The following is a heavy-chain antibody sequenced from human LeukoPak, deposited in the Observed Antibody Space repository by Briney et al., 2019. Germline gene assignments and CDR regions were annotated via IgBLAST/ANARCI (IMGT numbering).Heavy chain of an antibody. D-gene: IGHD3-22*01. Sequence: SETLSLTCTVSGGSISSYYWSWIRQPPGKGLEWIGYIYYSGSTNYNPSLKSRVTISVDTSKNQFSLKLSSVTAADTAVYYCATLQSSGYDYSDYWGQGILVTVSS. J-gene: IGHJ4*02. V-gene: IGHV4-59*01. CDR3: ATLQSSGYDYSDY. CDR2: IYYSGST. CDR1: GGSISSYY.